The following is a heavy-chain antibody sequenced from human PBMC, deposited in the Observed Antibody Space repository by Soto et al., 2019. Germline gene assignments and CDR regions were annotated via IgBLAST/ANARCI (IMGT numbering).Heavy chain of an antibody. CDR1: GFTFSNYA. J-gene: IGHJ4*02. Sequence: QVQLVESGGGVVQPGRSLRLSCAASGFTFSNYAMHWVRQAPGKGLEWVAVISYHGTKSYYADSVRGRFTISRDNSENTLYLQMNSLRPEDTAVYYCARYDVGGPYLSDYWGQGTLVTVSS. CDR3: ARYDVGGPYLSDY. CDR2: ISYHGTKS. V-gene: IGHV3-30-3*01. D-gene: IGHD1-26*01.